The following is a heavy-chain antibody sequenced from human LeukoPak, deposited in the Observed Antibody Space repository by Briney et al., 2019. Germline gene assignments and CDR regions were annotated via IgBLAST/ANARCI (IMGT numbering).Heavy chain of an antibody. J-gene: IGHJ3*02. CDR1: GGSISSGSYY. Sequence: SETLSLTCTVSGGSISSGSYYWSWIRQPAGKGLEWIGRIYTSGSTNYNPSLKSRVSISVDTSKNQFSLKLSSVTAADTAVYYCARILRSLKFYDSSGYHYDDAFDIWGQGTMVTVSS. D-gene: IGHD3-22*01. V-gene: IGHV4-61*02. CDR3: ARILRSLKFYDSSGYHYDDAFDI. CDR2: IYTSGST.